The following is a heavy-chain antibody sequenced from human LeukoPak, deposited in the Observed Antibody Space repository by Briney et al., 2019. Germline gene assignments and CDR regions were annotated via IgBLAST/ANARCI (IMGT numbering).Heavy chain of an antibody. CDR1: GGSISGNY. D-gene: IGHD3-16*01. J-gene: IGHJ5*02. Sequence: SETLSLTCTVSGGSISGNYWSWIRQPPGKGLEWIGYIYYSGSTNYNPSLKSRVTISVDTSKNQFSLSLKSVTAADTAVYYCAKHLTNAYYDMIWFDPWGQGTLVTVSS. CDR2: IYYSGST. CDR3: AKHLTNAYYDMIWFDP. V-gene: IGHV4-59*01.